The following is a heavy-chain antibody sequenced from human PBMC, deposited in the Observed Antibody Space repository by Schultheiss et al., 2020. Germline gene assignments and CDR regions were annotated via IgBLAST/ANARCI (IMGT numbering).Heavy chain of an antibody. CDR3: ARDRPLGYCSSTSCSRWFNWFDP. CDR1: GFTFSSYA. J-gene: IGHJ5*02. CDR2: ISYDGSNK. D-gene: IGHD2-2*01. V-gene: IGHV3-30-3*01. Sequence: GGSLRLSCAASGFTFSSYAMHWVRQAPGKGLEWVAVISYDGSNKYYADSVKGRFTISRDNSKNTLYLQMNSLRAEDTAVYYCARDRPLGYCSSTSCSRWFNWFDPWGQGTLVTVSS.